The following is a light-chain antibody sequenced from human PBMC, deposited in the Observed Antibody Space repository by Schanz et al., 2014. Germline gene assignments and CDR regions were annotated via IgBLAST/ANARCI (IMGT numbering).Light chain of an antibody. CDR3: CAYAGSNIPV. Sequence: QSALTQPASVSGSPGQSITISCTGTSSDVGGYNYVSWYQQYPGKAPKLMIYDVSNRPSGVSNRFSGSKSGNTASLTISGLQAEDEADYYCCAYAGSNIPVFGGGTKVTVL. CDR2: DVS. V-gene: IGLV2-14*03. CDR1: SSDVGGYNY. J-gene: IGLJ3*02.